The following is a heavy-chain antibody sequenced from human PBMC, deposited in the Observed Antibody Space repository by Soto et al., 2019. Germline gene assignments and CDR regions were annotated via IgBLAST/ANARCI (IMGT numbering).Heavy chain of an antibody. J-gene: IGHJ6*03. V-gene: IGHV1-8*01. CDR2: MNPNSGNT. D-gene: IGHD5-18*01. CDR3: ARGVLSKVDTAMEPYYYYYYMDV. CDR1: GYTFTSYD. Sequence: GASVKVSCKASGYTFTSYDINWVRQATGQGLEWMGWMNPNSGNTGYAQKFQGRVTMTRNTSISTAYMELSSLRSEDTAVYYCARGVLSKVDTAMEPYYYYYYMDVWGKGTTVTVSS.